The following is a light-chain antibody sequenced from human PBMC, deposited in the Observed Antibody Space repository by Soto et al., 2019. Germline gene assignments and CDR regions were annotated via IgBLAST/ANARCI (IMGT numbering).Light chain of an antibody. J-gene: IGKJ4*01. CDR2: DAS. CDR3: QHYDKLPPLS. Sequence: DIQMTQSPSSLSASVGDRVTITCQARQDIKNYLNWYQQKPGKTPNLLIYDASNLKTGVPSRFSGSGSGTHFTFTIISLQPAEIATYYCQHYDKLPPLSFGGGTKVEIK. V-gene: IGKV1-33*01. CDR1: QDIKNY.